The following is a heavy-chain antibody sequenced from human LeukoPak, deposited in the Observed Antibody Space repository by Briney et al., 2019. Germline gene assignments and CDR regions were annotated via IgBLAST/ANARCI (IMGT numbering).Heavy chain of an antibody. CDR3: ARDNSSGPFDY. D-gene: IGHD1-26*01. CDR2: IYSGGYT. J-gene: IGHJ4*02. Sequence: GGSLRLSCAASGFTVTSNYMTWVRQAPGKGLEWVAIIYSGGYTDYADSVKGRFTISRDNSKNTLYLQMNSLRAEDTAVYYCARDNSSGPFDYWGQGTLVTVSS. CDR1: GFTVTSNY. V-gene: IGHV3-66*01.